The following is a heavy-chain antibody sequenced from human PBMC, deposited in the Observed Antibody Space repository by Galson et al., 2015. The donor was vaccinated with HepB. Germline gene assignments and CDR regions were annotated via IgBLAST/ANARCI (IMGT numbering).Heavy chain of an antibody. J-gene: IGHJ4*02. CDR3: ARDWWEDGGNSGPFDY. Sequence: SLRLSCAASGFTFGSYAMHWVRQAPGKGLEWVAVISYDGSNKYYADSVKGRFTISRDNSKNTLYLQMNSLRAEDTAVYYCARDWWEDGGNSGPFDYWGQGTLVTVSS. V-gene: IGHV3-30-3*01. CDR2: ISYDGSNK. CDR1: GFTFGSYA. D-gene: IGHD4-23*01.